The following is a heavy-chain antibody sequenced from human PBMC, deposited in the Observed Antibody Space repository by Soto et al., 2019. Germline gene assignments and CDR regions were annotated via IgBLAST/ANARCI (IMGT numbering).Heavy chain of an antibody. CDR2: IRSKAYGGTT. V-gene: IGHV3-49*03. Sequence: HPGGSLRLSCTASGFTFGDYAMSWFRQAPGKGLEWVGFIRSKAYGGTTEYAASVKGRFTISRDDSKSIAYLQMNSPKTEDTAVYYCTRDPLYCSGGSCLRPDAFDIWGQGTMVTVSS. CDR1: GFTFGDYA. CDR3: TRDPLYCSGGSCLRPDAFDI. D-gene: IGHD2-15*01. J-gene: IGHJ3*02.